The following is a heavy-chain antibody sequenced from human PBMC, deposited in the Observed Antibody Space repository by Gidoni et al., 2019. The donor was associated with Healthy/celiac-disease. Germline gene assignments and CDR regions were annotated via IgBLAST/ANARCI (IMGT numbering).Heavy chain of an antibody. V-gene: IGHV4-61*02. D-gene: IGHD3-3*01. Sequence: QVQLQESGPGLVKPSQTLSLTCTVSGGSISSGSYYWSWNRQPAGKGLEWIGRIYTSGSTNYNPSLKSRVTISVDTSKNQFSLKLSSVTAADTAVYYCARERPFWSGYYGYYFDYWGQGTLVTVSS. CDR1: GGSISSGSYY. J-gene: IGHJ4*02. CDR2: IYTSGST. CDR3: ARERPFWSGYYGYYFDY.